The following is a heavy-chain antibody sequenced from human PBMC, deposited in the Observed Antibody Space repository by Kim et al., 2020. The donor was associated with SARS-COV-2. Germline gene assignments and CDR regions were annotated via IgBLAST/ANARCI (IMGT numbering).Heavy chain of an antibody. J-gene: IGHJ4*02. V-gene: IGHV3-30-3*01. CDR1: GFTFSSYA. Sequence: GGSLRLSCAASGFTFSSYAMHWVRQAPGKGLEWVAVISYDGSNKYYADSVKGRFTISRDNSKNTLYLQMNSLRAEDTAVYYCARVPRGVVVAATFGGFDYWGQGTLVTVSS. CDR3: ARVPRGVVVAATFGGFDY. D-gene: IGHD2-15*01. CDR2: ISYDGSNK.